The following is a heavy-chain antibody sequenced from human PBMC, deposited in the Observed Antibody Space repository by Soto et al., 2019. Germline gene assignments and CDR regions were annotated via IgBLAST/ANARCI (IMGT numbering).Heavy chain of an antibody. V-gene: IGHV3-11*01. J-gene: IGHJ3*02. CDR2: ISSSGSTI. CDR1: GFTFSDYY. Sequence: PGGSLRLSCAASGFTFSDYYMSWIRQAPGKGLEWVSYISSSGSTIYYADSVKGRFTISRDNAKNSLYLQMNSLRAEDTAVYYCASPSYCSGGSCWDVAFDSWGQGTMVTVAS. CDR3: ASPSYCSGGSCWDVAFDS. D-gene: IGHD2-15*01.